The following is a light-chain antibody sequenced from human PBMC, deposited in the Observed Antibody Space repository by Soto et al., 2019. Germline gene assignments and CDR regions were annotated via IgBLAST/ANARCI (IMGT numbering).Light chain of an antibody. CDR3: QQYGSSPIT. V-gene: IGKV3-20*01. CDR2: GAS. J-gene: IGKJ5*01. Sequence: EIVLTQSPGILSLSPGERASLSCRASQSVRSNFLAWYQQKPGQAPRLLIYGASSRATGIPDRFSGSGSGTDFTLTISRLEPEDFAVYYCQQYGSSPITFGQGTRLEIK. CDR1: QSVRSNF.